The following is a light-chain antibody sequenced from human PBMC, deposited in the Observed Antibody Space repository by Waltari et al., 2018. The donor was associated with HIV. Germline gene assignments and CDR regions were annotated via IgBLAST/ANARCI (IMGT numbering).Light chain of an antibody. V-gene: IGKV1-39*01. J-gene: IGKJ2*01. CDR1: QTVTRY. Sequence: DIQMTQSPSSLSASVGDRVTITCRASQTVTRYLTWYQPKPGKAPNLLIYCASTLESGVPSRFTGSGSATDYTLTISSLQPEDSATYYCQQSYSIPYTFGQGTKLEIK. CDR2: CAS. CDR3: QQSYSIPYT.